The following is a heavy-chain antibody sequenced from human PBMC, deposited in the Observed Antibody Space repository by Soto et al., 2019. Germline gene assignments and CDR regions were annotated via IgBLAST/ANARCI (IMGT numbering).Heavy chain of an antibody. V-gene: IGHV4-59*01. D-gene: IGHD6-13*01. CDR2: IYYSGST. Sequence: QVQLQESGPGLVKPSETLSLTCTVSGGSISSYYWSWIRQPPGKGLEWIGYIYYSGSTNYNPSLKGRVTISVDTSKNQFSLKLSSVTAADTAVYYCARGMTAVEYFDYWGQGTLVTVSS. CDR3: ARGMTAVEYFDY. J-gene: IGHJ4*02. CDR1: GGSISSYY.